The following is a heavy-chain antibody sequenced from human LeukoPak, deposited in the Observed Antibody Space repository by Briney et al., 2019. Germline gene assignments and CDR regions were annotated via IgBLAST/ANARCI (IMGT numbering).Heavy chain of an antibody. Sequence: QSGGSLRLSCAASGFTFSSYAMSWVRQAPGKGLEWVSAISGSGGSTYYADSVKGRFTISRDNSKSMLSLQMSSLRAEDTAIYYCAKEGRSLQTYWGQGTLVTVSS. J-gene: IGHJ4*02. CDR2: ISGSGGST. V-gene: IGHV3-23*01. D-gene: IGHD5-24*01. CDR1: GFTFSSYA. CDR3: AKEGRSLQTY.